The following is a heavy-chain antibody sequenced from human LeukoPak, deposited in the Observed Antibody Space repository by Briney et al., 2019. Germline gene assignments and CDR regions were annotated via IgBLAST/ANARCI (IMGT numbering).Heavy chain of an antibody. J-gene: IGHJ4*02. Sequence: GGPLRLSCAASGFTFSSYAMSWVRQAPGKGLKWVSAISGSGGSTYYADSVKGRFTISRDNSKNTLYLQMNSLRAEDTAVYYCVVRGWMVIGYHFDYWGQGTLVTVSS. CDR3: VVRGWMVIGYHFDY. CDR1: GFTFSSYA. V-gene: IGHV3-23*01. CDR2: ISGSGGST. D-gene: IGHD6-19*01.